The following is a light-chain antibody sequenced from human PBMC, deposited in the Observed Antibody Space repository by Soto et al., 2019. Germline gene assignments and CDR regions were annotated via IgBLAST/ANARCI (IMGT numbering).Light chain of an antibody. CDR2: DAS. J-gene: IGKJ1*01. CDR1: QTISSW. CDR3: QQYNSYSWT. Sequence: IQMTHSPSTLCVCVGDGVTIACRASQTISSWLAWYQQKPGKAPKLLIYDASSLESGVPSRFSGSGSGTEFTLTISSLQPDDFATYYCQQYNSYSWTFGQGTKVDI. V-gene: IGKV1-5*01.